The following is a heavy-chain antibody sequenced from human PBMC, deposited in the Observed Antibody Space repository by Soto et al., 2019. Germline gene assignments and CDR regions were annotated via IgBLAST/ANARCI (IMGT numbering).Heavy chain of an antibody. V-gene: IGHV3-21*01. D-gene: IGHD2-21*02. CDR3: ARVGHIVVVTDIHDAFDL. CDR2: ISSSSSYI. Sequence: LRLSCAASGFTFSSYSMNWVRQAPGKGLEWVSSISSSSSYIYYADSVKGRFTISRDNAKNSLYLQMNSLRAEDTAVYYCARVGHIVVVTDIHDAFDLWGQGTMVTVSS. CDR1: GFTFSSYS. J-gene: IGHJ3*01.